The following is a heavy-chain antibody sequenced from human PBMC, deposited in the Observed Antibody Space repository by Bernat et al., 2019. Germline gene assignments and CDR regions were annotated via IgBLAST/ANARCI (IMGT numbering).Heavy chain of an antibody. CDR2: ISVSGGST. CDR3: AKVLDDDILTGTPTPFDY. V-gene: IGHV3-23*01. CDR1: GFTFSSYA. D-gene: IGHD3-9*01. Sequence: EVQLLESGGGLVQPGGSLRLSCAASGFTFSSYAMSWVRQAPGKGLEWVSAISVSGGSTYYADSVKGRFTISRDNSKNTLYLQMNSLRAEDTAVYYCAKVLDDDILTGTPTPFDYWGQGTLVTVSS. J-gene: IGHJ4*02.